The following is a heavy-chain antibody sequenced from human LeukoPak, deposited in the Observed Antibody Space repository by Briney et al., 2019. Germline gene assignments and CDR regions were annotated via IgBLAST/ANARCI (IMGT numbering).Heavy chain of an antibody. J-gene: IGHJ4*02. CDR3: AKDPSLDDSSGYWVY. CDR2: IWYDGSNK. V-gene: IGHV3-33*06. D-gene: IGHD3-22*01. CDR1: GFTFSSYG. Sequence: SGGSLRLSCAASGFTFSSYGMHWVRQAPGKGLEWVAVIWYDGSNKYYADSVKGRFTISRDNSKNTLYLQMNSLGAEDTAVYYCAKDPSLDDSSGYWVYWGQGTLVTVSS.